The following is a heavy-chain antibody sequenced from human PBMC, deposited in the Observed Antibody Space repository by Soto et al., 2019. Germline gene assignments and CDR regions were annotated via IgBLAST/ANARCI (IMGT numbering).Heavy chain of an antibody. D-gene: IGHD3-22*01. CDR1: GYTFTSYG. CDR2: ISAYNGNT. CDR3: ARSAAYYYYSSGYSPPYFDY. J-gene: IGHJ4*02. V-gene: IGHV1-18*04. Sequence: ASVKVSCKASGYTFTSYGISWVRQAPGQGLEWMGWISAYNGNTNYAQKLQGRVTMTTDTSTSTAYMELRSLRSDDTAVYYCARSAAYYYYSSGYSPPYFDYWGQGTLVPVSS.